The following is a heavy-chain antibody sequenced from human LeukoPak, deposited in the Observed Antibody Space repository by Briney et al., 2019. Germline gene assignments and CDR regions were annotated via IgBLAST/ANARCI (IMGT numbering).Heavy chain of an antibody. CDR1: GFTFSNYA. Sequence: PGGSLRLSCAASGFTFSNYAMSWVRQAPGKGLEWVSVMSGGGVAYADSAKGRFTISRDNSKNTLYLQMHSLRVEDTAVYYCARRYSSGWWIDYWGQGTLVTVSS. CDR3: ARRYSSGWWIDY. D-gene: IGHD6-19*01. V-gene: IGHV3-23*01. J-gene: IGHJ4*02. CDR2: MSGGGVA.